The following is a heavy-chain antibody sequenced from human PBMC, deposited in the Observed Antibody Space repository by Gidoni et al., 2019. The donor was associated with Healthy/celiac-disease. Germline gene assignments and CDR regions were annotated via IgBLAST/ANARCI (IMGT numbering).Heavy chain of an antibody. D-gene: IGHD4-17*01. V-gene: IGHV3-21*01. CDR2: ISSSSSYI. CDR1: AFTFGSDS. J-gene: IGHJ5*02. Sequence: EVQLVASGRCLVKPGGFVSLSCAASAFTFGSDSMNWVRQAPGKGLEWVSSISSSSSYIYYAASVKGRFTISRDNAKNSLYLQMNSLRAEDTAVYYCARDSDSGDYAYLFWFDPWGQGTLVTVSS. CDR3: ARDSDSGDYAYLFWFDP.